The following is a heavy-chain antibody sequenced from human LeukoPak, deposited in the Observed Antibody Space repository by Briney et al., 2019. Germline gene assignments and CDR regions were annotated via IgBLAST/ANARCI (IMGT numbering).Heavy chain of an antibody. J-gene: IGHJ4*02. V-gene: IGHV3-30*18. Sequence: HAGGSLRLSCAASGFTFSSYGMHWVRQAPGKGLEWVAVISYDGSNKYYADSVKGRFTISRDNSKNTLYLQMDSLRAEDTAVYYCAKDVKSGVNLFDYWGQGTLVTVSS. CDR3: AKDVKSGVNLFDY. CDR1: GFTFSSYG. CDR2: ISYDGSNK. D-gene: IGHD3-3*01.